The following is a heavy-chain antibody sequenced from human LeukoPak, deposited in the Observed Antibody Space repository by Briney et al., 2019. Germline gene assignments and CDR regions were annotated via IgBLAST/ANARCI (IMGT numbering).Heavy chain of an antibody. Sequence: AASVKVSFKASGYTFTSYAMNWVRQAPGQGLEWMGWINTNTGNPTYAQGFTGRFVFSLDTSVSTAYLQISSLKAEDTAVYYCARRWRGIAAAGTQTIYNWFDPWGQGTLVTVSS. CDR3: ARRWRGIAAAGTQTIYNWFDP. J-gene: IGHJ5*02. V-gene: IGHV7-4-1*02. D-gene: IGHD6-13*01. CDR2: INTNTGNP. CDR1: GYTFTSYA.